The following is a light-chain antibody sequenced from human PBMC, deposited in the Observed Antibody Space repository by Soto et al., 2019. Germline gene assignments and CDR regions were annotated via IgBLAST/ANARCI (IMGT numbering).Light chain of an antibody. CDR2: PVS. V-gene: IGKV1-39*01. J-gene: IGKJ1*01. CDR3: QQSYNTPRT. Sequence: DIQMTQSPSSLSASVGDRVTITCRASQNIRNYLNWYQQKPGEAPKLLISPVSSLETGVPSRFSGSGSGTDFTLTITSLQPEDFATYYCQQSYNTPRTFGQGTKVDIK. CDR1: QNIRNY.